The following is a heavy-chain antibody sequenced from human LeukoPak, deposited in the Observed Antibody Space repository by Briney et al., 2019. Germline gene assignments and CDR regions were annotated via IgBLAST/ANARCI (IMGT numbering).Heavy chain of an antibody. CDR2: LGVSGRSI. D-gene: IGHD4-17*01. CDR3: AKSTTTVTPYYFDY. V-gene: IGHV3-23*01. Sequence: PGGSLRLSCAASGFTFSNAWMSWVRQAPGKGLEWVSALGVSGRSIYYADSVKGRFTISRDNSKNTLYLQMNSLRAEDTAVYYCAKSTTTVTPYYFDYWGQGNLVTVSS. CDR1: GFTFSNAW. J-gene: IGHJ4*02.